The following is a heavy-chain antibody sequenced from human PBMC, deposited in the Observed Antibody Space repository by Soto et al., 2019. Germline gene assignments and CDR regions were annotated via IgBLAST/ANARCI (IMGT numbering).Heavy chain of an antibody. Sequence: GGSLRLSCAASGFTFDDYTMHWVRQAPGKGLEWVSLISWDGGSTYYGDSVKGQFTISRDNSKNSLYLQMNSLRTEDTALYYCAKYSDYTDAGGMDVWGQGTTVTVSS. CDR3: AKYSDYTDAGGMDV. J-gene: IGHJ6*02. CDR1: GFTFDDYT. D-gene: IGHD4-4*01. CDR2: ISWDGGST. V-gene: IGHV3-43*01.